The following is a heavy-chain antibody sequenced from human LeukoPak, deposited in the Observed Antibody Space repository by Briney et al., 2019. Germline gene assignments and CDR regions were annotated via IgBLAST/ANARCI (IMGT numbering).Heavy chain of an antibody. D-gene: IGHD2-2*01. CDR1: GYTFTSYD. V-gene: IGHV1-8*01. Sequence: ASVKVSCKASGYTFTSYDINWVRQATGQGLEWMGWMNPNSGNTGYAQKFQGRVTMTRNHSISTAYMELSSLRSEDTAVYYCARGRGHILGYCSSTSCYRPDYYYYMDVWGKGTTVTVSS. CDR2: MNPNSGNT. CDR3: ARGRGHILGYCSSTSCYRPDYYYYMDV. J-gene: IGHJ6*03.